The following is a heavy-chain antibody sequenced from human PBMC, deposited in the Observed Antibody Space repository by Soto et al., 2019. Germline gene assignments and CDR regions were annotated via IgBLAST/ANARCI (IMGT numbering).Heavy chain of an antibody. CDR3: PRERPQRQGRNKDV. J-gene: IGHJ6*02. Sequence: PSETLSLTCTVTGGSMTSGDQYWTWIRHRPGEGLEWFGYINHRGSLYYNPSLKSRVSMSVDTSKNQFSLILSSVTAADTAVYYCPRERPQRQGRNKDVLGQGNSVNVSS. D-gene: IGHD1-1*01. CDR1: GGSMTSGDQY. CDR2: INHRGSL. V-gene: IGHV4-31*03.